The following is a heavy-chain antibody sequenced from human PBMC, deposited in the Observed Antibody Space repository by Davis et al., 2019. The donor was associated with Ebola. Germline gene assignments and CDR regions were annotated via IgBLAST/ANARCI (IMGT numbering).Heavy chain of an antibody. V-gene: IGHV4-34*01. D-gene: IGHD4-11*01. Sequence: ESLKISCAASGFTFSDYYMSWIRQAPGKGLEWIGEINHSGSTNYNPSLKSRVTISVDTSKNQFSLKLSSVTAADTAVYYCARRATPMTTRYYGMDVWGKGTTVTVSS. CDR3: ARRATPMTTRYYGMDV. CDR1: GFTFSDYY. CDR2: INHSGST. J-gene: IGHJ6*04.